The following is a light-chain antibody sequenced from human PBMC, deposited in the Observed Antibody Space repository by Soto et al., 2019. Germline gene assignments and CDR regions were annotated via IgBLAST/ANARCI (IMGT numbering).Light chain of an antibody. CDR3: QQYGSSPRT. V-gene: IGKV3-20*01. CDR1: PSVSSSY. CDR2: GAS. Sequence: EIVLTQSPGTLSLSPGERATLSCRASPSVSSSYLAWYQKKPGQDPRLLIFGASNRATGIPDRFSGSGSGTDFSLTISSLETGDLAVYYCQQYGSSPRTFGQGTKVEIK. J-gene: IGKJ1*01.